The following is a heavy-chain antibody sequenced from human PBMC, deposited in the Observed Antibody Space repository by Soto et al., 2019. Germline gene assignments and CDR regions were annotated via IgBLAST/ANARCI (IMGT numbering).Heavy chain of an antibody. Sequence: SVKVSCKASGGTFSSYTISWVRQAPGQGLEWMGRIIPILGIANYAQKFQGRVTITADKSTSTAYMELSSLRSEDTAVYYCARGLGDYVDYWGQGTRVTVSS. D-gene: IGHD4-17*01. CDR3: ARGLGDYVDY. CDR2: IIPILGIA. V-gene: IGHV1-69*02. CDR1: GGTFSSYT. J-gene: IGHJ4*02.